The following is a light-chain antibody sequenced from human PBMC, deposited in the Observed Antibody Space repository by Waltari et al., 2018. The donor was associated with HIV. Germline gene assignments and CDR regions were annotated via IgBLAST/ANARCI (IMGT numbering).Light chain of an antibody. CDR2: DAS. J-gene: IGKJ4*01. V-gene: IGKV3-11*01. Sequence: ETVLTQSPARLSLSPGERAPISCRANQSVSDFLAWYRQTPGQPPRLLISDASTRATGTPARFSGSGSDTDFTLTISSLEPEDFAVYYCQQRSHWPLTFGGGTKVEMK. CDR1: QSVSDF. CDR3: QQRSHWPLT.